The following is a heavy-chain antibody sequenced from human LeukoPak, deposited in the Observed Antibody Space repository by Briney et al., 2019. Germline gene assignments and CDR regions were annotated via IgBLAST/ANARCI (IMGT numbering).Heavy chain of an antibody. D-gene: IGHD4-17*01. CDR3: ARDKDAYGDYSAAFDI. CDR2: SSYDGSND. Sequence: GGSLRLSCAASGFTFSSYGMHWVRQAPGRGLEWLAISSYDGSNDHYADSVKGRFTISRDNAKNTLYLQMNSLRIEDTAVYYCARDKDAYGDYSAAFDIWGQATRVTVSP. V-gene: IGHV3-30*19. J-gene: IGHJ3*02. CDR1: GFTFSSYG.